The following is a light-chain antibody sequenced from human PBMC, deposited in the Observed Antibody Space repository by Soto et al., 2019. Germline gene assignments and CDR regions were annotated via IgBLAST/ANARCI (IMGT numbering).Light chain of an antibody. J-gene: IGKJ3*01. CDR2: AAS. CDR1: QSVSGD. Sequence: EIVMTQSPATLSVSPGERATLSCRASQSVSGDLAWYQQKPGQAPRLLIYAASTRATGIPARFSGSGSGTEFTLTISSLQSEDFAVYYCQQYNNWPPITFGPGTKVDIK. V-gene: IGKV3-15*01. CDR3: QQYNNWPPIT.